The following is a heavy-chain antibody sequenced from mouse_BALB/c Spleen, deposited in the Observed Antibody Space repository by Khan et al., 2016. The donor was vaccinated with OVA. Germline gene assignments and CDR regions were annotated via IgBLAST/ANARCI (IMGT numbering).Heavy chain of an antibody. Sequence: EVELVESGGGLVQPGGSRKLSCAASGFTFSSFGMHWVRQAPEKGLEWVAYISSDSSTIYYADTVTGRFTIYSDNPKNTLFLQMTSLRSDDTAMYYCTRSFYYGYYFDYWGQGTTLTVSS. D-gene: IGHD1-1*01. CDR1: GFTFSSFG. CDR3: TRSFYYGYYFDY. CDR2: ISSDSSTI. V-gene: IGHV5-17*02. J-gene: IGHJ2*01.